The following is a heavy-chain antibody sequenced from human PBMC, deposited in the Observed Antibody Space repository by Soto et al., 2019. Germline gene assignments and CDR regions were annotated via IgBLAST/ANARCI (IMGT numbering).Heavy chain of an antibody. CDR1: GFTFSSYA. CDR3: AKDAPATGYSNGFFDS. Sequence: GGSXRLSCAASGFTFSSYAMSWVRQAPGKGLEWVSAISSSGASTYYADSVRGRFTISRDNSKNTLYLQMNSLRAEDTAVYHCAKDAPATGYSNGFFDSWGLGTLVTVSS. CDR2: ISSSGAST. J-gene: IGHJ4*02. D-gene: IGHD5-18*01. V-gene: IGHV3-23*01.